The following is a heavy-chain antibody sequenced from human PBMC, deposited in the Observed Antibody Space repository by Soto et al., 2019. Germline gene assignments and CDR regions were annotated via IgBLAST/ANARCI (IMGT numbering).Heavy chain of an antibody. CDR3: ATDTIFGVVIFDY. CDR1: GGTFSSYT. D-gene: IGHD3-3*01. Sequence: SVKVSCKASGGTFSSYTISWVRQAPGQGLEWMGRIIPILGIANYAQKFQGRVTNTADKSTSTAYMELSSLRSEDTAVYYCATDTIFGVVIFDYWGQGTLVTVSS. CDR2: IIPILGIA. V-gene: IGHV1-69*02. J-gene: IGHJ4*02.